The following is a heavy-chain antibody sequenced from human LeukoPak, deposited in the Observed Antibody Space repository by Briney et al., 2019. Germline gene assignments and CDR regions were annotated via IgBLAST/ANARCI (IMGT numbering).Heavy chain of an antibody. CDR1: GSTFSSYS. CDR2: ISTISSYM. V-gene: IGHV3-21*01. J-gene: IGHJ6*04. D-gene: IGHD3-10*02. CDR3: AELGITMIGGV. Sequence: PGGSLRLSCVASGSTFSSYSMNWVRQAPGKGLEWVSSISTISSYMYYADSLKGRFTVSRDNAKNSLYLQMNSLRAEDTGVYYCAELGITMIGGVWGKGTTVTISS.